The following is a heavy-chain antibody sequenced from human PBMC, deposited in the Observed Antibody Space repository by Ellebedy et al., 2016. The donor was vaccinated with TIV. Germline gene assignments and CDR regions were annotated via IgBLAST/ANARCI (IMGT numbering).Heavy chain of an antibody. V-gene: IGHV1-2*04. CDR3: ARSGQIDWLFPHFDY. CDR1: GYTFTSYY. Sequence: ASVKVSCXASGYTFTSYYMHWVRQAPGQGLEWMGWINPNSGGTNYAQKFQGWVTMTRDTSISTAYMELSRLRSDDTAVYYCARSGQIDWLFPHFDYWGQGTLVTVSS. CDR2: INPNSGGT. J-gene: IGHJ4*02. D-gene: IGHD3-9*01.